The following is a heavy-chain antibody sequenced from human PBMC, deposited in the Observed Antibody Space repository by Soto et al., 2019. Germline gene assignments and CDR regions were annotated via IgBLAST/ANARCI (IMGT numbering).Heavy chain of an antibody. CDR2: ISSSSSYI. V-gene: IGHV3-21*01. D-gene: IGHD2-15*01. Sequence: EVQLVESGGGLVKPGGSLRLSCAASGFTFSSYNMNWVRQAPGKGLEWVSSISSSSSYIYYADSVKGRFTISRDNAKNSLYLQMNSLRAEDTAVYYCAREYCSGGSCYSGYFQHWGQGTLVTVSS. CDR1: GFTFSSYN. CDR3: AREYCSGGSCYSGYFQH. J-gene: IGHJ1*01.